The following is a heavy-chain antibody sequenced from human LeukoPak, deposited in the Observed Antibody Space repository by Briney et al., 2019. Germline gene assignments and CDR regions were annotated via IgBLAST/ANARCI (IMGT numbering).Heavy chain of an antibody. CDR1: GYTFTSYA. D-gene: IGHD2-2*02. CDR3: ARAQPSPLVYHRSYGMDV. V-gene: IGHV1-3*01. J-gene: IGHJ6*04. Sequence: ASVKVSCKASGYTFTSYAMHWVRQAPGQRLEWMGWINAGNGNTKYSQKFQGRVTITRDTSASTAYMELSGLRSEDTAVYYCARAQPSPLVYHRSYGMDVWGKGTT. CDR2: INAGNGNT.